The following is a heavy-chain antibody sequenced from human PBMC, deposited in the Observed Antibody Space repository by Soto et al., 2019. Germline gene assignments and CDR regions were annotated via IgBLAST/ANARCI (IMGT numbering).Heavy chain of an antibody. V-gene: IGHV3-23*01. Sequence: GGSLRLSCAASGFAFSTHAMNWVRQAPGKGLARVSAISASGGSTYYADSVKGRFTISRDNSKNTLYLQMNSLRAEDTAVYYCAKGDECSSTSCYSYYYYGMDVWGQGTTVTVSS. CDR2: ISASGGST. J-gene: IGHJ6*02. CDR3: AKGDECSSTSCYSYYYYGMDV. CDR1: GFAFSTHA. D-gene: IGHD2-2*01.